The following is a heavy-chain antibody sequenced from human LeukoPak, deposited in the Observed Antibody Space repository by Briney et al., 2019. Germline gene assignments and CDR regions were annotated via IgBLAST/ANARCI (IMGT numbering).Heavy chain of an antibody. J-gene: IGHJ4*02. CDR3: ARVTMGYCSSTSCYRFDY. CDR1: GYTFTGYY. Sequence: ASVKVSCKASGYTFTGYYMHWVRQAPGQGLEWLGWINPNSGGTNYAQKFQGRVTMTRDTSISTAYMELSRLRSDDTAVYYCARVTMGYCSSTSCYRFDYWGQGTLVTVSS. D-gene: IGHD2-2*01. V-gene: IGHV1-2*02. CDR2: INPNSGGT.